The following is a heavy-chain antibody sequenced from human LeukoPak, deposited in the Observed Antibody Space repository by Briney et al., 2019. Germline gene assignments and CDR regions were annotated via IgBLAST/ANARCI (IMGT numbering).Heavy chain of an antibody. CDR1: GFTFSIYA. CDR2: ISSSGSTI. V-gene: IGHV3-48*03. J-gene: IGHJ6*04. D-gene: IGHD3-10*02. CDR3: AELGITMIGGV. Sequence: GGSLRLSCAASGFTFSIYAMSWVRQAPGKGLEWVSYISSSGSTIYYADSVKGRFTISRDNAKNSLYLQMNSLRAEDAAVYYCAELGITMIGGVWGKGTTVTISS.